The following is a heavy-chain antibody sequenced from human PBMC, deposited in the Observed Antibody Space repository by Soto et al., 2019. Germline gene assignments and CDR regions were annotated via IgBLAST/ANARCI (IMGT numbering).Heavy chain of an antibody. CDR2: IWYDGSNK. D-gene: IGHD2-2*01. V-gene: IGHV3-33*01. J-gene: IGHJ3*02. CDR3: ARCRVAAAYAFDI. Sequence: GGSLRLSCAASGFTFSSYGMHWVRQAPGKGLEWVAVIWYDGSNKYYADSVKGRFTISRDNSKNTLYLQMNSLRAEDTAVYYCARCRVAAAYAFDIWGQGTMVTVSS. CDR1: GFTFSSYG.